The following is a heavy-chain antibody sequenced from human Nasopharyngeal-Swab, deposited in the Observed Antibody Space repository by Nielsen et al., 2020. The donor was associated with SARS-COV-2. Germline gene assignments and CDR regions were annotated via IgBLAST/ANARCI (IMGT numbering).Heavy chain of an antibody. J-gene: IGHJ6*03. CDR3: ARQIYDFWSGYGLVYYYYMDV. V-gene: IGHV4-39*01. CDR2: ISYSGST. Sequence: WIRQPPGKGLEWIGSISYSGSTYYNPSLKSRVPISVDTSRNHFSLMLSSVTAADTAVYYCARQIYDFWSGYGLVYYYYMDVWGKGTTVTVSS. D-gene: IGHD3-3*01.